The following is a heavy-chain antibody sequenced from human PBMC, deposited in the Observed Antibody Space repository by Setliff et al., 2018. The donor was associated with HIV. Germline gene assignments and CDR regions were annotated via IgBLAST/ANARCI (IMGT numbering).Heavy chain of an antibody. V-gene: IGHV3-74*01. CDR1: GFTSSSFW. CDR2: MSGDGSRT. Sequence: GGSLRLSCAASGFTSSSFWMHWVRQAPGKGLVWVSRMSGDGSRTYYADSVKGRFTLSRDNAKNTLYLRMNSLRAEDTAVYYCVQGEEHGYTYEYSPPGRHWGQGTPVTVSS. J-gene: IGHJ4*02. CDR3: VQGEEHGYTYEYSPPGRH. D-gene: IGHD5-18*01.